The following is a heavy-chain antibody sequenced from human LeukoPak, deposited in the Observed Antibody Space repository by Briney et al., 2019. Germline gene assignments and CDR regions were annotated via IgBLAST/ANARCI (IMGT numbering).Heavy chain of an antibody. V-gene: IGHV4-61*02. J-gene: IGHJ6*03. Sequence: SETLSLTCTVSGGSISSGGYYWSWIRQPAGKGLEWIGRIYTRGSTNYNPSLKSRVTISVDTSKNQFSLKLSSVTAADTAVYYCARGVRAYCSGGSCYSGRYYYYYMDVWGKGTTVTISS. CDR1: GGSISSGGYY. CDR2: IYTRGST. D-gene: IGHD2-15*01. CDR3: ARGVRAYCSGGSCYSGRYYYYYMDV.